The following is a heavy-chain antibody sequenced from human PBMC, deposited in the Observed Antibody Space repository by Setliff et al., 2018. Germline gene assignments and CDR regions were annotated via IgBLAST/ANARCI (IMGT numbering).Heavy chain of an antibody. D-gene: IGHD5-12*01. CDR3: ARESRFGYSGYDCAFDY. CDR2: ISPSGST. V-gene: IGHV4-61*09. CDR1: GASITSGGFY. Sequence: SETLSLTCSVSGASITSGGFYWTWIRQPAGKGLEWIGHISPSGSTTYNPSVKSRVTISLDTSKNHFPLKLDSVTAADTALYYCARESRFGYSGYDCAFDYWGQGMLVTVSS. J-gene: IGHJ4*02.